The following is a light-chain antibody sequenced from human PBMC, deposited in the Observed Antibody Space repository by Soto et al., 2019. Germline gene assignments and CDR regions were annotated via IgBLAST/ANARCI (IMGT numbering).Light chain of an antibody. J-gene: IGLJ3*02. CDR3: GTWDSSLSVLV. CDR1: SSNIGRNF. V-gene: IGLV1-51*01. CDR2: DDT. Sequence: QSVLTQPPSVSAAPGQGVTMSCSGTSSNIGRNFVAWYQQLPGTAPKLLIYDDTKRPYGIPGRFSASKSGTSATLAITGLQTGDEDDYYCGTWDSSLSVLVFGGGTKVTVL.